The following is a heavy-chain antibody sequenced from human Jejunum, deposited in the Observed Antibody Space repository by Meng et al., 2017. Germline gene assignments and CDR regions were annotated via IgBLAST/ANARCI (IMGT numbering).Heavy chain of an antibody. V-gene: IGHV3-48*03. CDR3: ARDQYHYYSLDV. J-gene: IGHJ6*02. CDR1: GFTLNTYE. Sequence: GGSLRLSCVASGFTLNTYEMNWVRQAPGKGLEWISYISDSARKIYYAVSVKGRFTISRDDAKNSVFLQLNSLRVEDTAVYYCARDQYHYYSLDVWGQGTTVTVSS. D-gene: IGHD4-11*01. CDR2: ISDSARKI.